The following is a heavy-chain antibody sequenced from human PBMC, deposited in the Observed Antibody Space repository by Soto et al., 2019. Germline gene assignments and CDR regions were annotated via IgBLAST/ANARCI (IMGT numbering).Heavy chain of an antibody. Sequence: SETLSLTCTVSGGSISSSSYYWGWIRQPPGKGLKWIGSIYYSGSTYYNPSLKSRVTISVDTSKNQFSLKLSSVTAADTAVYYCARHVSPPTFYMDVWGKGTTVTVSS. V-gene: IGHV4-39*01. CDR2: IYYSGST. CDR1: GGSISSSSYY. J-gene: IGHJ6*03. CDR3: ARHVSPPTFYMDV.